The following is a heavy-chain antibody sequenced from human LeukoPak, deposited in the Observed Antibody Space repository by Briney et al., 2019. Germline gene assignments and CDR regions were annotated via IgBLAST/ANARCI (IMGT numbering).Heavy chain of an antibody. J-gene: IGHJ4*02. CDR3: ARVTLKYCSGGSCSNFDY. Sequence: GGSLRLSCAASGFTFSSYGMSWFRQAPGKGLEWLSAISGSGGSTYYADSVQGRFTISRDNSKNTLYLQMSSLRAEDTAVYYCARVTLKYCSGGSCSNFDYWGQGTLVTVSS. V-gene: IGHV3-23*01. CDR1: GFTFSSYG. CDR2: ISGSGGST. D-gene: IGHD2-15*01.